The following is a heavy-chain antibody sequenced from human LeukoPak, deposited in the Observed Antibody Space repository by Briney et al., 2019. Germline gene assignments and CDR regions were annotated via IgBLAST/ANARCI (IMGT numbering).Heavy chain of an antibody. D-gene: IGHD6-19*01. CDR3: ARYSSGWYSNYYFDY. Sequence: SETLSLTCAVYGGSFSGYYWSWIRQPPGKGLEWIGEINHSGSTNYSPSLKSRVTISVDTSKNQFSLKLSSVTAADTAVYYCARYSSGWYSNYYFDYWGQGTLVTVSS. V-gene: IGHV4-34*01. CDR1: GGSFSGYY. J-gene: IGHJ4*02. CDR2: INHSGST.